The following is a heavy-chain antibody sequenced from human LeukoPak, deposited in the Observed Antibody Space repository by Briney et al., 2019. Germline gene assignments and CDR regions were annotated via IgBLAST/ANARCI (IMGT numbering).Heavy chain of an antibody. CDR1: GGTFSSYA. CDR2: IIPIFSTA. D-gene: IGHD2-2*01. Sequence: SVKVSCKASGGTFSSYAISWVRQAPGQGLEWMGGIIPIFSTANYAQKFQGRVTITADESTSTAYMELSSLRSEDTAVYYCARDGGYCSSIRRCHDAFDIWGQGTMVTVSS. J-gene: IGHJ3*02. V-gene: IGHV1-69*13. CDR3: ARDGGYCSSIRRCHDAFDI.